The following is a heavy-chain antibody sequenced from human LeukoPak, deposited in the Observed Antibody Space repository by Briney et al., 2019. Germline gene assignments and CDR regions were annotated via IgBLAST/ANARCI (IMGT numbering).Heavy chain of an antibody. D-gene: IGHD5-18*01. Sequence: PGGSLRLSCAASGFTFSSYWMSWVRQAPGKGLEWVANIKQDGSEKYYVDSVKGRFTISRDNAKNSLYLQMNSLRAEDTAVYYCAKDLPKSYGYVPYYFDYWGQGTLVTVSS. CDR2: IKQDGSEK. V-gene: IGHV3-7*01. J-gene: IGHJ4*02. CDR1: GFTFSSYW. CDR3: AKDLPKSYGYVPYYFDY.